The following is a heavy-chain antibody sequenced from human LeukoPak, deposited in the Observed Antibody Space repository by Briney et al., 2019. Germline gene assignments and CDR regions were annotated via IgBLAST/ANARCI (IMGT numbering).Heavy chain of an antibody. CDR3: AREGLAAAGTNYYYYMDV. V-gene: IGHV1-2*02. D-gene: IGHD6-13*01. CDR1: GYTFTGYY. Sequence: ASVKVSCKASGYTFTGYYMHWVRQAPGQGLEWMGWINPNSGGTNYAQKFQGRVTMTRDTSISTAYMELSRLRSDDTAVYYCAREGLAAAGTNYYYYMDVWAKGPRSPSP. CDR2: INPNSGGT. J-gene: IGHJ6*03.